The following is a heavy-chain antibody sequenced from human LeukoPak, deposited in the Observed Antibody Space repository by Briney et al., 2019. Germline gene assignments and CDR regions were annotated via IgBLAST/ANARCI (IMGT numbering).Heavy chain of an antibody. CDR3: AKDLYGYVSNWFDP. CDR2: ISGSGGST. CDR1: GFTFSIYA. V-gene: IGHV3-23*01. D-gene: IGHD5-12*01. Sequence: GGTLRLSCAASGFTFSIYAMSWVRQAPGKGLEWVSAISGSGGSTYYADSVKGRFTISRDNSENTLYLQMNSLRAEDTAVYYCAKDLYGYVSNWFDPWGQGTLVTVSS. J-gene: IGHJ5*02.